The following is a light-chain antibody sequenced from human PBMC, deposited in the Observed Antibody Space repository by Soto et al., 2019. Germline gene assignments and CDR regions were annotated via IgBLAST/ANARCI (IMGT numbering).Light chain of an antibody. J-gene: IGKJ1*01. CDR3: RQHISYPRT. CDR2: KAS. V-gene: IGKV1-5*03. CDR1: QGLTNA. Sequence: DIQMTQSPSTLPASVGDRVIITCRASQGLTNALVWYQQKPGKAPNLLIYKASTLASGVPLRFSGSGSGTEFTLTISSLQPEDFATYYCRQHISYPRTFGQGTKVEIK.